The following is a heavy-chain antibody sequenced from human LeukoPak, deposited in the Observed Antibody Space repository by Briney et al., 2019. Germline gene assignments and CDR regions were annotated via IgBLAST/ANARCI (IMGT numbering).Heavy chain of an antibody. CDR2: ISYSGST. Sequence: SETLSLTCTVSGGSISSSSYYWGWIRQPPGKGLEWIGSISYSGSTYYNPSLKSRVTISVDTPKNQFSLKLNSVTAADTAVYYCARQTTAMAPIDYWGQGTLVTVSP. J-gene: IGHJ4*02. CDR3: ARQTTAMAPIDY. CDR1: GGSISSSSYY. D-gene: IGHD5-18*01. V-gene: IGHV4-39*01.